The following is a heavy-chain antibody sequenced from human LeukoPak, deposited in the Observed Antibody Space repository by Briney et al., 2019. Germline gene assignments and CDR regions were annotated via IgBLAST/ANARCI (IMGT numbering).Heavy chain of an antibody. Sequence: SQTLSLTCAVYGGSFSGYYWSWIRQPPGKGLEWIGEINHSGSTNYNPSLKSRVTISVDTSKNQFSLKLSSVTAADTAVYYCAWENSSSWPEIPEYFQHWGQGTLVTVSS. D-gene: IGHD6-13*01. CDR1: GGSFSGYY. J-gene: IGHJ1*01. CDR3: AWENSSSWPEIPEYFQH. V-gene: IGHV4-34*01. CDR2: INHSGST.